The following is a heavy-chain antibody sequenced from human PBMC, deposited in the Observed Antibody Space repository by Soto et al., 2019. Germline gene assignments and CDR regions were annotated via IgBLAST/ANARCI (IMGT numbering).Heavy chain of an antibody. CDR3: ARDPIFYYASSGYGGSYFDY. CDR1: GASVSSDDYY. J-gene: IGHJ4*02. D-gene: IGHD3-22*01. Sequence: SETLSLTCAVSGASVSSDDYYWSWIRQPPGKGLDWIGYIYHSGSTYYNPSLKSRVSISIDTSQNQFSLKLTSLTAADTAVYYCARDPIFYYASSGYGGSYFDYWGQGSRVTVSS. CDR2: IYHSGST. V-gene: IGHV4-30-4*01.